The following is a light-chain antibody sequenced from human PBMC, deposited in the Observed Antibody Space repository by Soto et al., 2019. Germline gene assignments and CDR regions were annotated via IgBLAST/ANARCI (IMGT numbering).Light chain of an antibody. CDR1: SSDVGGYNR. CDR3: SLYISGSTYV. J-gene: IGLJ1*01. Sequence: QSALTQPASVSGSPGQSITISCTGTSSDVGGYNRLSWYQQPPGTAPKLIMYEVNTRPSGVPDRFSGSKSGSTASLTISGLQAEDEAGYYCSLYISGSTYVFGTGTKLTVL. CDR2: EVN. V-gene: IGLV2-18*01.